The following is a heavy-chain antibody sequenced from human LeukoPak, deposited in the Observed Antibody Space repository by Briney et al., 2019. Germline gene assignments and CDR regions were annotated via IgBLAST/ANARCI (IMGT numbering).Heavy chain of an antibody. J-gene: IGHJ4*02. D-gene: IGHD2-21*02. CDR3: ARDLMVVTAIPFDD. V-gene: IGHV3-53*01. CDR1: GFTVSTNY. CDR2: IYSGGST. Sequence: GGSLRLSCAASGFTVSTNYMSWVRQAPGKGLEWVSVIYSGGSTYYADSVKGRFTISRENSKNTLYLQMNSLRAEDTGVYYCARDLMVVTAIPFDDWGQGTLVTLSS.